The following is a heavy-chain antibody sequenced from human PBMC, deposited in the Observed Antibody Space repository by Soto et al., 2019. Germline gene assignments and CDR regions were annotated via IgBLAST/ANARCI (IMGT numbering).Heavy chain of an antibody. CDR3: TRAAYSSSWYPYYYYGMDV. CDR1: GFTFGGYA. D-gene: IGHD6-13*01. V-gene: IGHV3-49*03. Sequence: GGSLRLSCTASGFTFGGYAMSWFRQAPGKGLEWVGFIRSKAYGGTTEYAASVKGRFTISRDDSKSIAYLQMNSLKTEDTAVYYCTRAAYSSSWYPYYYYGMDVWGQGTTVTVSS. J-gene: IGHJ6*02. CDR2: IRSKAYGGTT.